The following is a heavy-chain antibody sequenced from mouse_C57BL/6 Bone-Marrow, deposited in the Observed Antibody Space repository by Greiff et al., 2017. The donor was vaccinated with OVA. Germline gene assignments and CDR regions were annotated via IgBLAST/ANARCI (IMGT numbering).Heavy chain of an antibody. V-gene: IGHV7-3*01. CDR2: IRNKANGYTT. D-gene: IGHD2-14*01. CDR1: GFTFTDYY. J-gene: IGHJ2*01. Sequence: EVKVVESGGGLVQPGGSLSLSCAASGFTFTDYYMSWVRQPPGKALEWLGFIRNKANGYTTEYSASVKGRFTISRDNSQSILYLQMNALRAEDSATYDCARYKKVRDYFDYWGQGTTLTVSS. CDR3: ARYKKVRDYFDY.